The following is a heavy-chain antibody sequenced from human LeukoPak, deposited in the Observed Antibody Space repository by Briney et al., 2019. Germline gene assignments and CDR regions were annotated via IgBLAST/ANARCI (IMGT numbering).Heavy chain of an antibody. V-gene: IGHV3-30-3*01. J-gene: IGHJ4*02. D-gene: IGHD5-24*01. CDR3: ARAGVDRDGCNPSDY. Sequence: GGSLRLSCAASGFTFSSYAMHWVRQAPGKGLEWVAVISYDGSNKYYADSVKGRFTISRDNSKNTLYLQMNSLRAEDTAVYYCARAGVDRDGCNPSDYWGQGTLVTVSS. CDR2: ISYDGSNK. CDR1: GFTFSSYA.